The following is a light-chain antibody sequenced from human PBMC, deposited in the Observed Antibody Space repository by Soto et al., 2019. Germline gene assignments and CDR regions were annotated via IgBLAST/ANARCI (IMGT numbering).Light chain of an antibody. CDR3: QQTYRTPLT. Sequence: DIQMTQSPSSLFASVGDRVTITCRAGQYIGRYLNWYQQKPGKAPKLLIYAASSLHSGVPSRFSGSGSGTDFTLTISSLQPEDFATYSCQQTYRTPLTFGGGTKVEIK. J-gene: IGKJ4*01. V-gene: IGKV1-39*01. CDR2: AAS. CDR1: QYIGRY.